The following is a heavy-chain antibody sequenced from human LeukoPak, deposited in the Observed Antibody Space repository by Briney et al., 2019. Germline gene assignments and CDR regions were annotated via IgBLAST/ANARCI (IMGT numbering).Heavy chain of an antibody. CDR1: GGSFSGYY. D-gene: IGHD7-27*01. V-gene: IGHV4-34*01. CDR3: ASSYFPAGVYFFDY. CDR2: INHSGST. Sequence: SETLSLTCAVYGGSFSGYYWSWIRQPPGKGLEWIGEINHSGSTNYNPSLKSRVTISVDTSKYQFSLKLSSVTAADTAVYYCASSYFPAGVYFFDYWGQGTLVTVSS. J-gene: IGHJ4*02.